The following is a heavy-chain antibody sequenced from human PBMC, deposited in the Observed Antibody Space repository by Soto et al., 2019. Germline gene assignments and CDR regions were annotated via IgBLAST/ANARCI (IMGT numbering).Heavy chain of an antibody. Sequence: PSETLSLTCTVSGDSVNNNDFYRAWIRQPPGKGLEWVVTIFYSGTTYHNPSLKGRVTASVDRSENQFSLKLTSVPASDTAVYYCARLDFRSGYYGGRFDPWGQGTLVTVSS. CDR3: ARLDFRSGYYGGRFDP. J-gene: IGHJ5*02. CDR2: IFYSGTT. CDR1: GDSVNNNDFY. V-gene: IGHV4-39*01. D-gene: IGHD3-3*01.